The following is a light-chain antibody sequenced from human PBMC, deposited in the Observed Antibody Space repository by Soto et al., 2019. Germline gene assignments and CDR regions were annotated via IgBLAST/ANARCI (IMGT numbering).Light chain of an antibody. Sequence: QTVVTQEPSLTVSPGGTVTLTCGSSTGAVTSGHYPYWFQQKPGQAPRTLIYDTSNKHSWTPARFSGSLVGGKAALTLSGAQPEDEAEYYCLLSYSGAQAVFGGGTKHTVL. CDR2: DTS. J-gene: IGLJ2*01. V-gene: IGLV7-46*01. CDR1: TGAVTSGHY. CDR3: LLSYSGAQAV.